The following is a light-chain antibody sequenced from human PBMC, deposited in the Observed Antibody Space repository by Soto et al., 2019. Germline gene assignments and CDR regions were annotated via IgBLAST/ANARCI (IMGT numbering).Light chain of an antibody. CDR3: QQYGSSSWT. CDR1: QSVSSSY. CDR2: GAS. V-gene: IGKV3-20*01. J-gene: IGKJ1*01. Sequence: EIVLTQSPGTLSLSPGEIATLYFSASQSVSSSYLAWYQQRPGQAPRLLIYGASNRATGIPDRFSGSGSGTDFTLTISRLEPEDFAVYYCQQYGSSSWTFGQGTKVDIK.